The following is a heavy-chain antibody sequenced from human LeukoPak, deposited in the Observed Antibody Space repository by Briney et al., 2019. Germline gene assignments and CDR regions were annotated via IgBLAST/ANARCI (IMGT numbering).Heavy chain of an antibody. CDR3: ARDPWSCSGGSCYYYFDY. CDR2: INPSGGST. J-gene: IGHJ4*02. D-gene: IGHD2-15*01. CDR1: GYTFTSYY. Sequence: ASVKVSCKASGYTFTSYYMYWVRQAPGQGLEWMGIINPSGGSTAYAQKFQGRVTMTRDTSTSTVYMELSSLRSEDTAVYYCARDPWSCSGGSCYYYFDYWGQGTLVTVSS. V-gene: IGHV1-46*01.